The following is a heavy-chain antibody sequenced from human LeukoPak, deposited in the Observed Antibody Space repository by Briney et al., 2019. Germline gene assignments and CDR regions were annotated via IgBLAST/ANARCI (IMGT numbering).Heavy chain of an antibody. J-gene: IGHJ4*02. D-gene: IGHD6-19*01. CDR2: IYHSGTT. V-gene: IGHV4-39*01. Sequence: SETLSLTCTVSGGSISSSRNYWGWIRQPPGKGLEWIASIYHSGTTYYNPSLKSRVTIFVRTSDNQFSLKLSSVTAADTAAYYCATGGGIAVAHAWGQGIVVTVSS. CDR3: ATGGGIAVAHA. CDR1: GGSISSSRNY.